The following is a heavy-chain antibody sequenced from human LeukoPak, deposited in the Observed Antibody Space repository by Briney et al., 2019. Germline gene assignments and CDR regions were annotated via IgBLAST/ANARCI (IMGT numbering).Heavy chain of an antibody. CDR3: TTDFDFFSVYYSFDY. CDR1: GFTFSNDG. J-gene: IGHJ4*02. D-gene: IGHD3-3*01. CDR2: IKSKTDGVTT. Sequence: AGGSLRLSCAASGFTFSNDGMTWVRQAPGKGLEWVGRIKSKTDGVTTDYAAPVKCRFTISRDDSKNTMYLQMNSLKHENKVVYYCTTDFDFFSVYYSFDYWVRGTLVTVSS. V-gene: IGHV3-15*01.